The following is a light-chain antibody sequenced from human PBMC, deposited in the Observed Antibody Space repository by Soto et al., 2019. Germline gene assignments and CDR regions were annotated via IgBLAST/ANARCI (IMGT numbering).Light chain of an antibody. CDR1: QSIATY. CDR2: AAS. Sequence: DIEMTQSPSSLSVSVGDSVTINCRTSQSIATYLNWYQQKPGKAPKLLIYAASTLQSGVPSRFSGGGSGTDFTLTISSLQPEDFATYYCQQVYVYPSTFGGGTKVDIK. CDR3: QQVYVYPST. J-gene: IGKJ4*01. V-gene: IGKV1-39*01.